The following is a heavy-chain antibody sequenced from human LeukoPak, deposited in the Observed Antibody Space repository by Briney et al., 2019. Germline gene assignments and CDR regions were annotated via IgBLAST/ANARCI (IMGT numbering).Heavy chain of an antibody. D-gene: IGHD2-2*01. V-gene: IGHV3-7*01. CDR3: ARDHAYRTDY. CDR2: INQDESKK. CDR1: GFSFSNDW. Sequence: GGSLRLSCAASGFSFSNDWMCWVRQAPGKGLEWVANINQDESKKYYVDSVKGRFTISRDNARNSLYLQMSSLRAEDTAVYYCARDHAYRTDYWGQGTLVTVSS. J-gene: IGHJ4*02.